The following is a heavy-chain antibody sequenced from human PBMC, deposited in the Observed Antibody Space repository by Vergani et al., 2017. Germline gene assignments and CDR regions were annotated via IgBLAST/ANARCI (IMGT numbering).Heavy chain of an antibody. Sequence: QVQLQESGPGLVKPSQTLSLTCTVSGGSISSGGYYWSWIRQHPGKGLEWIGYLYYSGSTYYNPSLKSRVTISVDTSKNQFSLKLSSVTAADTAVYYCARRIKRLCWSGYSNWFDSWGQGTLVTVSS. CDR3: ARRIKRLCWSGYSNWFDS. D-gene: IGHD3-3*01. V-gene: IGHV4-31*03. CDR1: GGSISSGGYY. CDR2: LYYSGST. J-gene: IGHJ5*01.